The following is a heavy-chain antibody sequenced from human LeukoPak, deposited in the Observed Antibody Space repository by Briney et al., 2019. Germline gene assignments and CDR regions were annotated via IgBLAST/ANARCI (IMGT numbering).Heavy chain of an antibody. D-gene: IGHD3-3*01. J-gene: IGHJ4*02. CDR1: GGSISSYY. Sequence: SETLSLTCTVSGGSISSYYWSWIRQPAGKGLEWIGRIYTSGSTNYNPSLKSRVTMSVDTSKNQFSLKLSSVTAADTAVYYCAREAERPPYYDFWSGYGEVFDYWGQGTLVTVSS. CDR3: AREAERPPYYDFWSGYGEVFDY. CDR2: IYTSGST. V-gene: IGHV4-4*07.